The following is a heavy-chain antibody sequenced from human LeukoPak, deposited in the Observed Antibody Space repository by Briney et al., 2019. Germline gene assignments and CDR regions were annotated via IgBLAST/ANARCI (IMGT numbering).Heavy chain of an antibody. J-gene: IGHJ4*02. CDR2: ISGSGDST. CDR3: AKNWKDLYLDY. V-gene: IGHV3-23*01. D-gene: IGHD1-1*01. CDR1: GFTFTDHA. Sequence: GGSLRLSCAASGFTFTDHAMRWVRQAPGKGLEWVSGISGSGDSTSYADSVKGRFTIYRDNSKNTLYLQMNSLRADDTAIYYCAKNWKDLYLDYWGQGTLVTVSS.